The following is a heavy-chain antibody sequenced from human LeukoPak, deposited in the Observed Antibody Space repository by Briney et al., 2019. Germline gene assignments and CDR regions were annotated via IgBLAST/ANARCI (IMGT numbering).Heavy chain of an antibody. CDR3: AREQGSMIVVRTTKWFFDL. CDR2: INQDGSEI. J-gene: IGHJ2*01. Sequence: GGSLRLSCAASGFTFSNYWMSWVRQAPDKGLEWLANINQDGSEIYYVDSVKGRFTISRDNGKNSLYLQINSLRADDTAVYYCAREQGSMIVVRTTKWFFDLWGRGTLVTVSS. V-gene: IGHV3-7*01. CDR1: GFTFSNYW. D-gene: IGHD3-22*01.